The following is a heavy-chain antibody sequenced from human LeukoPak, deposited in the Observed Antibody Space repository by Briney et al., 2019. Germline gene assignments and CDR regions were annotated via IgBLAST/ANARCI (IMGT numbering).Heavy chain of an antibody. CDR1: GFTFSDYY. V-gene: IGHV3-11*03. Sequence: PGGSLRLSCAASGFTFSDYYMSWLRQPPGKGLEWVSYISGSSYTKYADSVKGRFTIFRDNAKNSLYLQMNSLRAEDTAVYYCARSPTGSADYWGQGTLVTDSS. D-gene: IGHD3-9*01. CDR2: ISGSSYT. J-gene: IGHJ4*02. CDR3: ARSPTGSADY.